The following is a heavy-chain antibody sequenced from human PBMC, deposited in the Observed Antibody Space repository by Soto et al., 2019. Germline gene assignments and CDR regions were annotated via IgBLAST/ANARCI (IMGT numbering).Heavy chain of an antibody. CDR3: AKDRLRTPLDYIWGSYPPLMDDY. J-gene: IGHJ4*02. Sequence: PGGSLRLSCAASGFTFSSYAMSWVRQAPGKGLEWVSAISGSGGSTYYADSVKGRFTISRDNSKNTLYLQMNSLRAEDTAVYYCAKDRLRTPLDYIWGSYPPLMDDYWGQGTLVTVSS. CDR1: GFTFSSYA. CDR2: ISGSGGST. D-gene: IGHD3-16*02. V-gene: IGHV3-23*01.